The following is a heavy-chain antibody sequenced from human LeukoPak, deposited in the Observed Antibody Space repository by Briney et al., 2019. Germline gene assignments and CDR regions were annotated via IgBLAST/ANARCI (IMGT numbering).Heavy chain of an antibody. D-gene: IGHD6-19*01. CDR1: GFTFSSHW. CDR2: INGAGSST. Sequence: GGSLRLSCAASGFTFSSHWMHWVRQAPGKGLVWVSRINGAGSSTSYADSVKGRFTVSRDNAKNTLNLQMNSLRAEDTAVYYCARDLFFSNAGYSSGWRAEYFHHWGQGTLVTVSS. V-gene: IGHV3-74*01. CDR3: ARDLFFSNAGYSSGWRAEYFHH. J-gene: IGHJ1*01.